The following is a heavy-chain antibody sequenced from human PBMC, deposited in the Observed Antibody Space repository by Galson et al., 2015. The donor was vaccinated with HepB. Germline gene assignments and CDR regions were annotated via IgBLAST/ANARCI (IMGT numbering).Heavy chain of an antibody. CDR3: ATRAFCGGDCHALDS. Sequence: SVKASCKASGGTFSNYAFSWVRQAPGQGLEWMGSFSPVFGTANYADKFQGRLTITADRSTSAGYMELSSLRSDDTAVYYCATRAFCGGDCHALDSWGQGTLLIVSS. D-gene: IGHD2-21*02. CDR2: FSPVFGTA. V-gene: IGHV1-69*06. CDR1: GGTFSNYA. J-gene: IGHJ5*01.